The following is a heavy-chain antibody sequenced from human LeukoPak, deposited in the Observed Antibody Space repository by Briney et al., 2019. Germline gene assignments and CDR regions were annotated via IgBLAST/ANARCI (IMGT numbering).Heavy chain of an antibody. V-gene: IGHV3-9*03. CDR2: ISWNSGNT. CDR1: GFIFDDYA. CDR3: AKDLNYDFSPSRARLRGGFDY. D-gene: IGHD3-3*01. Sequence: GRSLRLSCAASGFIFDDYAMHWVRQVPGKDLEWVSGISWNSGNTGYVDSVKGRFTISRDNAKNSLYLQMNSLRVEDMALYYCAKDLNYDFSPSRARLRGGFDYWGQGTLVSVSS. J-gene: IGHJ4*02.